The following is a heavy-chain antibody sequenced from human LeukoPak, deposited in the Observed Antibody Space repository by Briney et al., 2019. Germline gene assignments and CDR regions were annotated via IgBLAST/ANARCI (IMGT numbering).Heavy chain of an antibody. V-gene: IGHV3-23*01. CDR2: ISGSGGST. CDR3: AKIAAAGRDYYYYMDV. J-gene: IGHJ6*03. Sequence: PGGSLRLSCAASGFTFSSFAMNWVRQAPGKGLEWVSGISGSGGSTYYADSVKGRFTISRDNSKNTLYLQMNSLRAEDTAVCYCAKIAAAGRDYYYYMDVWGKGTTVTVSS. CDR1: GFTFSSFA. D-gene: IGHD6-13*01.